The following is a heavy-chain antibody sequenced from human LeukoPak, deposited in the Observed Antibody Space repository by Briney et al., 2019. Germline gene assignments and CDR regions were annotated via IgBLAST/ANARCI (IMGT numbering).Heavy chain of an antibody. V-gene: IGHV1-18*01. CDR3: ARGPGIAVAGSNWY. CDR2: ISAYNGNT. D-gene: IGHD6-19*01. CDR1: GYTFTSYG. Sequence: GASVKVSCKASGYTFTSYGISWVRQAPGQGLEWMGWISAYNGNTNYAQKLQGRVTMTTDTSTSTAHMELRSLRSDDTAVYYCARGPGIAVAGSNWYWGQGTLVTVSS. J-gene: IGHJ4*02.